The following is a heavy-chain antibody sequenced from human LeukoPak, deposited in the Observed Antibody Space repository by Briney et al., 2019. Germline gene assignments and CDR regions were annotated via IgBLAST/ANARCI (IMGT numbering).Heavy chain of an antibody. J-gene: IGHJ4*02. V-gene: IGHV3-30-3*01. CDR1: GFTFSSYA. Sequence: GGSLRLSCAASGFTFSSYAMHWVRQAPGKGLEWVAVISYDGSNKYYADSVKGRFTISRDNSKNTLYLQMNSLRAEDTAVYYCANMDLGGDFDYWGQGTLVTVSS. CDR2: ISYDGSNK. CDR3: ANMDLGGDFDY. D-gene: IGHD2-2*03.